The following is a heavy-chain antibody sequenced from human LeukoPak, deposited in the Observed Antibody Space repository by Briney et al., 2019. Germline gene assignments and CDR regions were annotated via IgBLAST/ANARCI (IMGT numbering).Heavy chain of an antibody. V-gene: IGHV3-7*05. Sequence: GGSLRLSCAASRFTFSNYWMSWVRQAPGKGLEWVANIKQDGGEKNYVDSVKGRFTISRDNAKNSLYLQMDSLRVEDTAVYYCARDHLREGATGASEIWGQGTMVTVSS. CDR1: RFTFSNYW. CDR2: IKQDGGEK. CDR3: ARDHLREGATGASEI. J-gene: IGHJ3*02. D-gene: IGHD1-26*01.